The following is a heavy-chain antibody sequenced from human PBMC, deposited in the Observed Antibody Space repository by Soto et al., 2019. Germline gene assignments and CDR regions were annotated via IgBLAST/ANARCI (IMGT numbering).Heavy chain of an antibody. V-gene: IGHV3-30*18. D-gene: IGHD6-19*01. CDR1: GFTFSSYG. J-gene: IGHJ4*02. Sequence: QVQLVESGGGVVQPGRSLRLSCAASGFTFSSYGMHWVRQAPGKGLEWVAVISYDGSNKYYADSVKGRFTISRDNSKNTLYLQKNSLRAEDTAVYYCAKAYSSGWYWGQGTLVTVSS. CDR3: AKAYSSGWY. CDR2: ISYDGSNK.